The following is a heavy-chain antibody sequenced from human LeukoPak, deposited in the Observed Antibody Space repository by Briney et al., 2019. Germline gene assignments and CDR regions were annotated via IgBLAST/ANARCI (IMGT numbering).Heavy chain of an antibody. Sequence: GGSLRLSCAASGFTFSHYPMPWVRQAPGKGLEWVAAISADHATYDADSMKGRFTISRDNSKNTLYLQMNGLRAEDTAVYYCAKDTEGVRGNFLFEYWGQGTLVTVSS. CDR1: GFTFSHYP. CDR3: AKDTEGVRGNFLFEY. V-gene: IGHV3-23*01. J-gene: IGHJ4*02. CDR2: ISADHAT. D-gene: IGHD2-8*01.